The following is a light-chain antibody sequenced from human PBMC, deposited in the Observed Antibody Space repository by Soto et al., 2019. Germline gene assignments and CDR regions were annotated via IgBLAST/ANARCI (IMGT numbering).Light chain of an antibody. J-gene: IGLJ2*01. CDR1: SSDVGAYNY. Sequence: QSALTQPASVSGSPGQSITISCTGTSSDVGAYNYVSWYQQHPGKAPKLMIFEVNNRPSGVSNRFSGSKSGNTASLTISGLQAEDEAYYYCSSYTTSTSFILFGGGTKLTVL. CDR3: SSYTTSTSFIL. CDR2: EVN. V-gene: IGLV2-14*01.